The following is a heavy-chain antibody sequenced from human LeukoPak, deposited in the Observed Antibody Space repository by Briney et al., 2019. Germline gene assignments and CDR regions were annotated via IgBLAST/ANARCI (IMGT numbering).Heavy chain of an antibody. Sequence: SETLSLTCTVSGGSISSYYWSWIRQPPGKGLEWIGYIYYSGSTNYNPSPKSRVTISVDTSENQFSLKLSSVTAADTAVYYCARGRYSSSWFDPWGQGTLVTVSS. CDR2: IYYSGST. J-gene: IGHJ5*02. V-gene: IGHV4-59*12. D-gene: IGHD6-13*01. CDR1: GGSISSYY. CDR3: ARGRYSSSWFDP.